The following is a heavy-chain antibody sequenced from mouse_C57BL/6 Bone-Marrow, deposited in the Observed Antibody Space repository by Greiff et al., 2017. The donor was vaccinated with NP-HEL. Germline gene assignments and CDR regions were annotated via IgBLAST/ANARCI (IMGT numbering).Heavy chain of an antibody. V-gene: IGHV1-81*01. CDR3: ARWWDGYYLAAWFAY. CDR2: IYPRSGNT. D-gene: IGHD2-3*01. J-gene: IGHJ3*01. Sequence: VKLQQSGAELARPGASVKLSCKASGYTFTSYGISWVKQRTGQGLEWIGEIYPRSGNTYYNEKFKGKATLTADKSSSTAYMELRSLTSEDSAVYFCARWWDGYYLAAWFAYWGQGTLVTVSA. CDR1: GYTFTSYG.